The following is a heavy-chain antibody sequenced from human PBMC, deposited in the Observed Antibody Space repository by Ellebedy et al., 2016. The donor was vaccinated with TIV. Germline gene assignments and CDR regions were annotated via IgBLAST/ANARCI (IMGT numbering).Heavy chain of an antibody. J-gene: IGHJ6*02. CDR2: ISAYNGNT. Sequence: ASVKVSXXASGYTFTSYGISWVRQAPGQGLEWMGWISAYNGNTNYAQKLQGRVTMTTDTSTSTAYMELRSLRSEDTAVYYCARVVRSGYDLTRQVRYGMDVWGQGTTVTVSS. D-gene: IGHD5-12*01. CDR1: GYTFTSYG. V-gene: IGHV1-18*01. CDR3: ARVVRSGYDLTRQVRYGMDV.